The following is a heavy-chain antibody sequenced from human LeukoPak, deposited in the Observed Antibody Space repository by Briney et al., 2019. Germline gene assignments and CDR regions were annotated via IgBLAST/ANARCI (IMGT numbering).Heavy chain of an antibody. CDR1: GGSISSSSYY. Sequence: SETLSLTCTVSGGSISSSSYYWGWIRQPPGKGLEWIGTIYYSGPTYYNPSLKSRVTISVDTSKNRFSLKLSSVTAADTAVYYCARLLLLWFGEPDYWGQGTVVTVSS. CDR2: IYYSGPT. D-gene: IGHD3-10*01. V-gene: IGHV4-39*01. CDR3: ARLLLLWFGEPDY. J-gene: IGHJ4*02.